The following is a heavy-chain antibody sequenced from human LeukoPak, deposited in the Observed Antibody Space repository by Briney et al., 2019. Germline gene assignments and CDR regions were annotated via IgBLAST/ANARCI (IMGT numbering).Heavy chain of an antibody. J-gene: IGHJ6*02. CDR1: GGSISNGSYY. CDR2: IYTSGST. D-gene: IGHD6-13*01. Sequence: SQTLSLTCTVSGGSISNGSYYRSWIRQPAGKGLEWIGRIYTSGSTNYNPSLKSRVTISVDTSKNQFSLKLSSVTAADTAVYYCARSGYSSSWHYYFYGMDVWGQGTTVTVSS. V-gene: IGHV4-61*02. CDR3: ARSGYSSSWHYYFYGMDV.